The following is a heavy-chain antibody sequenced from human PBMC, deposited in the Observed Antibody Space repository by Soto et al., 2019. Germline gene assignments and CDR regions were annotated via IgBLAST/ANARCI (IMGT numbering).Heavy chain of an antibody. CDR1: GFTFSNYA. CDR2: ISGSGSST. CDR3: AKLSGFGSSGRFDY. Sequence: EVQLLESGGALVQPGGSLRLSCAASGFTFSNYAMAWVRRAPGKGLEWVAAISGSGSSTYYGDSVKGQFSISRDNSRNPVYLQIHNLRADDTAVFYCAKLSGFGSSGRFDYWGQGTQVTVSS. J-gene: IGHJ4*02. V-gene: IGHV3-23*01. D-gene: IGHD6-19*01.